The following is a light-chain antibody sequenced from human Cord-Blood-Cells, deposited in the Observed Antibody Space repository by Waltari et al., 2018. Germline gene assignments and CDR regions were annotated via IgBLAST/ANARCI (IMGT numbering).Light chain of an antibody. CDR1: SSDVGSYNL. Sequence: QSALTQPASVSGSPGQSITISCTGTSSDVGSYNLVSWYQQHPGKAPKLMIYEGSKPPSGGSNRFSGSESGNTASLTSSGRQAEDEADYYWCSYAGSSTWVFGGGTKLTVL. V-gene: IGLV2-23*01. CDR2: EGS. CDR3: CSYAGSSTWV. J-gene: IGLJ3*02.